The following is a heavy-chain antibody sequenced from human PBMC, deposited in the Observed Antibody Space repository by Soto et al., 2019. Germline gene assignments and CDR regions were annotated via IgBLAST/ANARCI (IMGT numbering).Heavy chain of an antibody. D-gene: IGHD1-1*01. J-gene: IGHJ6*02. CDR3: AKSRDAYNFYFYYGMDV. V-gene: IGHV3-30*18. CDR2: ILYDGSNK. Sequence: GGSLRLSCAASGFTFSNYGMHWVRQTPGKGLEWVALILYDGSNKYYADSVKGRFTISRDNSKNTLYLQVSSLRAEDTAVYYCAKSRDAYNFYFYYGMDVWGQGTSVSVSS. CDR1: GFTFSNYG.